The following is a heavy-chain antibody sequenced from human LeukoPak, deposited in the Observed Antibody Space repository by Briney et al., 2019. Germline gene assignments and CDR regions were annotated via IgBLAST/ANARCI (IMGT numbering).Heavy chain of an antibody. CDR1: GGSISSYY. V-gene: IGHV4-59*01. CDR2: IYYSGST. D-gene: IGHD5-12*01. J-gene: IGHJ6*03. CDR3: ARGAGYSREVNYYHYMDV. Sequence: PSETLSLTCTVSGGSISSYYWSWIRQPPGKGLEWIGYIYYSGSTNYNPSLKSRVTISVDTSKNQFSLKLSSVTAADTAVYYCARGAGYSREVNYYHYMDVWGKGTTLTVSS.